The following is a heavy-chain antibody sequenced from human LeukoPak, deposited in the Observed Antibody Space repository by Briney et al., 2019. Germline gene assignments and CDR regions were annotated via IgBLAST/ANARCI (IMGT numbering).Heavy chain of an antibody. CDR3: AKDGGAYCGGDCFFNY. J-gene: IGHJ4*02. CDR2: ISGSGGST. D-gene: IGHD2-21*02. V-gene: IGHV3-23*01. CDR1: GFTFSSYA. Sequence: GGSLRLSCAASGFTFSSYAMSWVRQVPGRGLEWVSAISGSGGSTYYADSVKGRFTISRDNSKNTLYLQMNSLRAEDTAVYYCAKDGGAYCGGDCFFNYWGQGTLVTVSS.